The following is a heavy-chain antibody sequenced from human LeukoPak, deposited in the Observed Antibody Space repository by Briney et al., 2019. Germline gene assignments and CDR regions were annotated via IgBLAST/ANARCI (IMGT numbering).Heavy chain of an antibody. J-gene: IGHJ5*02. Sequence: KPSQTLSLTCTVSGGSISSGGYYWSWIRQHPGKGLEWIGYIYYSGSTYHNPSLKSRVTISVDTSKNQFSLKLSSVTAADTAVYYCARGVVVTAVVNQWFDPWGQGTLVTVSS. D-gene: IGHD2-2*01. V-gene: IGHV4-31*03. CDR1: GGSISSGGYY. CDR3: ARGVVVTAVVNQWFDP. CDR2: IYYSGST.